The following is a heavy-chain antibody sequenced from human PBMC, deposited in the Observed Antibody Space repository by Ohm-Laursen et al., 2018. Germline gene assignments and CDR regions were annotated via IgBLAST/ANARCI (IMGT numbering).Heavy chain of an antibody. CDR1: GFTFDDYA. J-gene: IGHJ4*02. Sequence: RSLRLSCAASGFTFDDYAMHWVRQAPGKGLEWVSGITWNSGSIGYADSVKGRFTISRDNAKNSLYLQMNSLRAEDTALYYCAKDMKGGYSYGSIDYWGQGTLVTVTA. D-gene: IGHD5-18*01. CDR2: ITWNSGSI. CDR3: AKDMKGGYSYGSIDY. V-gene: IGHV3-9*01.